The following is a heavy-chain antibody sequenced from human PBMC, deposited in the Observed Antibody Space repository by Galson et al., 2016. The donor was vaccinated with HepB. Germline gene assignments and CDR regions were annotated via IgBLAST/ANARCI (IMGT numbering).Heavy chain of an antibody. D-gene: IGHD4-11*01. CDR2: ISGGST. V-gene: IGHV3-23*01. J-gene: IGHJ6*04. CDR1: GLTFSSYA. CDR3: AKAHLYSNFVGMDV. Sequence: SLRLSCAASGLTFSSYAVNWVRQPPGKGLEWVSAISGGSTYYADSVKGRFTIPRDNSNNKLFLQMNSLRAEDTALYYCAKAHLYSNFVGMDVWGKGPTVTVSS.